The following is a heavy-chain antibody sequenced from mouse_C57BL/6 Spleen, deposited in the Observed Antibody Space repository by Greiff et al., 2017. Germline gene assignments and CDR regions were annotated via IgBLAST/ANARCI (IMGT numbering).Heavy chain of an antibody. CDR3: ARGDGVTGECGY. J-gene: IGHJ2*01. D-gene: IGHD2-12*01. Sequence: QVQLQQSGAELVRPGASVKVSCKASGYAFTSYLIEWVKQRPGQGLEWIGEINPGSGGTNYNEKFKGKATLTVDKSSSTAYMQLSSLTSEDSAVYVCARGDGVTGECGYWGQGTTLTVAS. CDR2: INPGSGGT. CDR1: GYAFTSYL. V-gene: IGHV1-54*01.